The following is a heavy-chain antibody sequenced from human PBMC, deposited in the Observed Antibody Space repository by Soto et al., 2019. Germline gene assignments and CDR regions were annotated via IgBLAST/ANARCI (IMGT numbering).Heavy chain of an antibody. D-gene: IGHD4-4*01. J-gene: IGHJ2*01. CDR1: GFTFSSYA. V-gene: IGHV3-23*01. CDR2: ISGSGGST. Sequence: EVQLLESGGGLVQPGGSLRLSCAASGFTFSSYAMYWVRQAPGKGLEWVSVISGSGGSTYYADSVKGRFTISRDNSKSTLYLQMNSLRAEDTAVYYCAKDEGRRNRRYFDLWGRGILVTFSS. CDR3: AKDEGRRNRRYFDL.